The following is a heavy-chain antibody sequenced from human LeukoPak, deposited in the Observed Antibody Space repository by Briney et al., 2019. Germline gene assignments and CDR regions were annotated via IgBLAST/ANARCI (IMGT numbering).Heavy chain of an antibody. D-gene: IGHD2-2*01. Sequence: SETLSLTCTVSGGSISSYYWSWIRQPPGKGLEWIGYIYYSGSTNYNPSLKSRVTISVDTSKNQFSLKLSSVTAADTAVYYCARDYGPAGWFDPWGQGTLVTVSS. CDR1: GGSISSYY. CDR3: ARDYGPAGWFDP. V-gene: IGHV4-59*01. CDR2: IYYSGST. J-gene: IGHJ5*02.